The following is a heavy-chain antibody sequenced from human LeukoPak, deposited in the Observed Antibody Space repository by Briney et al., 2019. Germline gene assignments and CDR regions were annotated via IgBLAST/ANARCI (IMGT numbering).Heavy chain of an antibody. CDR3: VRDGFYSDSSGYPFGY. V-gene: IGHV3-21*01. Sequence: GGSLRLSCAASGFTFSSYSMSWVRRAPGKGLEWVSCITSSNYMYYADSVKGRFTISRDNAKNSLYLQMNSLRAEDTAVYYCVRDGFYSDSSGYPFGYWGQGSLVTVSS. D-gene: IGHD3-22*01. CDR2: ITSSNYM. J-gene: IGHJ4*02. CDR1: GFTFSSYS.